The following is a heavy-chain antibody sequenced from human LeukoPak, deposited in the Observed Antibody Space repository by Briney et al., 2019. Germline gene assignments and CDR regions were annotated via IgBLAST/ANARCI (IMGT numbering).Heavy chain of an antibody. Sequence: GASMTVSCKASGYTFTNYFLHWLRQAPGQGLEWMGWINSNSGGTHYAQKFQGRVTMTRDTSINTAYMELSRLRSDDTAVYYCARDSFGHDNDFDYWGQGTLVTVSS. D-gene: IGHD3-10*01. CDR2: INSNSGGT. J-gene: IGHJ4*02. CDR3: ARDSFGHDNDFDY. CDR1: GYTFTNYF. V-gene: IGHV1-2*02.